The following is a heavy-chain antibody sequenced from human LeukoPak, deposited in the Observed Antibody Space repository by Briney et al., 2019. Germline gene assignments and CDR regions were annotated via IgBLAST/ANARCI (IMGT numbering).Heavy chain of an antibody. J-gene: IGHJ4*02. CDR3: AKDGRDGYNYPSYDFDY. CDR2: TSYDGSKK. Sequence: PGRSLRLSCVASGFTFSSYGMHWVRQAPGKGLEWVAVTSYDGSKKYYADSAKGRFTISRDNSKNTLYLQMNSLRAEDTAVYYCAKDGRDGYNYPSYDFDYWGQGTLVTVSS. D-gene: IGHD5-24*01. CDR1: GFTFSSYG. V-gene: IGHV3-30*18.